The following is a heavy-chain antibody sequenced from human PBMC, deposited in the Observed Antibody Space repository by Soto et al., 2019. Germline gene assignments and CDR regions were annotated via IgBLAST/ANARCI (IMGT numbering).Heavy chain of an antibody. CDR2: ISWNSGSI. CDR3: AKAYRSRWLYYFDY. Sequence: GGSLRLSCAASGFTFDDYAMHWVRQAPGKGLEWVSGISWNSGSIGYADSVKGRFTISRDNAKDSLYLQMNSLRAEDTALYYCAKAYRSRWLYYFDYWGQGTLVTVSS. V-gene: IGHV3-9*01. J-gene: IGHJ4*02. CDR1: GFTFDDYA. D-gene: IGHD6-13*01.